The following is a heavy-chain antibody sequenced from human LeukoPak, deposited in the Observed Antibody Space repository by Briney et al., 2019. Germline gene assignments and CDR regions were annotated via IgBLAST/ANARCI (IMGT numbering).Heavy chain of an antibody. CDR2: IKQDGSEK. D-gene: IGHD4-17*01. CDR1: GFTFSSYW. J-gene: IGHJ4*02. Sequence: GGSLRLSCAASGFTFSSYWMSWVRQAPGKGLEWVANIKQDGSEKYYVDSVKGRFTISRDNAKSSLYLQMNSLRAEDTAVYYCARDIGGYGDYFFDYWGQGTLVTVSS. CDR3: ARDIGGYGDYFFDY. V-gene: IGHV3-7*01.